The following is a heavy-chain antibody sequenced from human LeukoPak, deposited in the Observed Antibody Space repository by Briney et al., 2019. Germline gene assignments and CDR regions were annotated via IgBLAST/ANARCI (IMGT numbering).Heavy chain of an antibody. CDR1: GGAISSSSYY. D-gene: IGHD1-26*01. J-gene: IGHJ3*02. CDR2: IYYSGNT. Sequence: SETLSLNCTVSGGAISSSSYYWGWIRRAPGKGLEWIGNIYYSGNTFDNPSLKSRVTISVDTSKNQFSLKLSSVTAADTAVYYCARYGGSHYAFDIWGQGTMVTISS. V-gene: IGHV4-39*01. CDR3: ARYGGSHYAFDI.